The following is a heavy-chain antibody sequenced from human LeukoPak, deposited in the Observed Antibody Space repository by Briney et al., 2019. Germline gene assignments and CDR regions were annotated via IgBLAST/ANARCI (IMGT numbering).Heavy chain of an antibody. CDR1: GGSISSHY. CDR3: ARGGGVTYYDSTGYLWYFDY. V-gene: IGHV4-59*11. Sequence: SETLSLTCTVSGGSISSHYWSWIRQPPGKGLECIGYIYYSGSTKFNPSLKSRVTISVDTSKNQFSLKLSSVTAADTAVYYCARGGGVTYYDSTGYLWYFDYWGQGTLVTVSS. D-gene: IGHD3-22*01. CDR2: IYYSGST. J-gene: IGHJ4*02.